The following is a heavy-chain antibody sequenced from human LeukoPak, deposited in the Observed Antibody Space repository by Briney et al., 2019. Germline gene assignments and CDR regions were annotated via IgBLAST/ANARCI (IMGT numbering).Heavy chain of an antibody. CDR3: AREDLLRHFDY. Sequence: TGGSLRLSCAASGFTFSSYGMHWVRQAPGKGLEWVAVISYDGSNKYYADSVKGRFTISRDNSKNTLYLQMNSLRAEDTAVYYCAREDLLRHFDYWGQGTLVTVSS. CDR1: GFTFSSYG. D-gene: IGHD1-26*01. CDR2: ISYDGSNK. J-gene: IGHJ4*02. V-gene: IGHV3-30*19.